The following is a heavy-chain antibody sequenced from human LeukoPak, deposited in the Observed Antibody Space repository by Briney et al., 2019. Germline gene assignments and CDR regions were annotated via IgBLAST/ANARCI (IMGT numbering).Heavy chain of an antibody. D-gene: IGHD2-2*01. V-gene: IGHV1-8*03. Sequence: ASVKVSCKASGYTFTSYGISWVRQAPGQGLEWMGWMNPNSGNTGYAQKFQGRVTITRNTSISAAYMELSSLRSEDTAVYYCAREVYCSSTSCYLPHDAFDIWGQGTMVTVSS. CDR2: MNPNSGNT. CDR3: AREVYCSSTSCYLPHDAFDI. J-gene: IGHJ3*02. CDR1: GYTFTSYG.